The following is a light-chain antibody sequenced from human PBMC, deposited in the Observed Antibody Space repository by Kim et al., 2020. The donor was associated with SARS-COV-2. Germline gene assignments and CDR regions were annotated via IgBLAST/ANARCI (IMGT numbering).Light chain of an antibody. CDR3: QHYGSSPLA. V-gene: IGKV3-20*01. Sequence: SPGERATLSCRASQTITPKYLAWYQQKPGQAPRLLIHGVSNRATGIPDRFSASGSGTDFTLTVSRLEPEDFSLYFCQHYGSSPLAFGGGTKVDIK. CDR2: GVS. CDR1: QTITPKY. J-gene: IGKJ4*01.